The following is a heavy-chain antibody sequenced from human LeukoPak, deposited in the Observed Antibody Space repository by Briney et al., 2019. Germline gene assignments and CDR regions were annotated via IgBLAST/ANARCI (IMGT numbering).Heavy chain of an antibody. CDR3: ARGGSGYGDYQINGD. J-gene: IGHJ4*02. D-gene: IGHD4-17*01. Sequence: PGGSLRLSCAASGFSFSSYWMHWVRQAPGEGLVWVSRVYSDVGSTDYADSVKGRFTISRDNAKKTLHLQMNSLRVEDTAVYYCARGGSGYGDYQINGDWGQGTLVTVSS. CDR2: VYSDVGST. CDR1: GFSFSSYW. V-gene: IGHV3-74*01.